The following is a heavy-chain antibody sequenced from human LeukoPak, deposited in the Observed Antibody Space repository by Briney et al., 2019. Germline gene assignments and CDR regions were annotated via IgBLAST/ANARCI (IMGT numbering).Heavy chain of an antibody. CDR1: GGSFSGYY. Sequence: PSETLSLTCAVYGGSFSGYYWSWLRQPPGKGLEWIGEINHSGSTNYNPSLKSRVTISVDTSKNQFSLKLSSVTAADTAVYYCARGRGPSSWSYYYYYMDVWGKGTTVTVSS. CDR2: INHSGST. J-gene: IGHJ6*03. CDR3: ARGRGPSSWSYYYYYMDV. V-gene: IGHV4-34*01. D-gene: IGHD6-13*01.